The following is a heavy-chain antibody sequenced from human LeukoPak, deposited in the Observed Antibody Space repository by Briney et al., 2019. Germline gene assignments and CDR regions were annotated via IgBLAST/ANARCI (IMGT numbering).Heavy chain of an antibody. J-gene: IGHJ4*02. CDR2: IYSGGST. D-gene: IGHD3-10*01. Sequence: GALRLSCAASGSTVSSNYMSWVRQAPGKGLEWVSVIYSGGSTYYADSVKGRFTISRDNSKNTLYLQMNSLRAEDTAVYYCASTRVGELMIDYWGQGTLVTVSS. V-gene: IGHV3-66*01. CDR1: GSTVSSNY. CDR3: ASTRVGELMIDY.